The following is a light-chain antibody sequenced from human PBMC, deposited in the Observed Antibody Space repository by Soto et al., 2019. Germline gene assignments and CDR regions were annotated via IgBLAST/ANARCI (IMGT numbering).Light chain of an antibody. CDR3: QQYGSSPPWT. CDR1: QSVSSNY. V-gene: IGKV3-20*01. J-gene: IGKJ1*01. CDR2: GAS. Sequence: EIVLTQSPGTLSLSPGERATLSCRASQSVSSNYLVWYQQRPGQAPRLLIHGASSRATGIPDRFSGSGSGTDFTLTISRLEPEDFAVYYGQQYGSSPPWTFGQGTKVEIK.